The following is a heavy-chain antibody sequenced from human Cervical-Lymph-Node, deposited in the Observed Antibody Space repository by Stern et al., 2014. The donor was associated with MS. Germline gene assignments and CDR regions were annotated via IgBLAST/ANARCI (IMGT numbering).Heavy chain of an antibody. CDR1: GFTFGDYA. D-gene: IGHD3-10*01. CDR3: TRGVRGNDYYGMDV. J-gene: IGHJ6*02. CDR2: IRVTAYGATT. Sequence: VQMVQSGGGLVQPGRSLRLSCTASGFTFGDYAMSWFRQAPGKGLEWVGFIRVTAYGATTDYAASVRGRFTISRDDSKSIAYLQMNSLKIEDAGVYYCTRGVRGNDYYGMDVWGQGTTVTVSS. V-gene: IGHV3-49*03.